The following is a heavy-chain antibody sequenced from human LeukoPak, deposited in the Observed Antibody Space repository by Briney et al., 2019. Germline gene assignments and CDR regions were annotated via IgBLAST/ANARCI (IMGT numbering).Heavy chain of an antibody. CDR1: GFTFNDFV. J-gene: IGHJ6*03. CDR2: VSGDGGTT. Sequence: GGSLRLSFTAPGFTFNDFVLQWVRQVPGEGLELVALVSGDGGTTDYASSVEGRFTISRDNTQKSLFLEMNNLGTEDTALYYCAKSGLGDHGIFTGRGSPYYYYYLDVWGKGTTVIVS. V-gene: IGHV3-43*02. D-gene: IGHD2-21*02. CDR3: AKSGLGDHGIFTGRGSPYYYYYLDV.